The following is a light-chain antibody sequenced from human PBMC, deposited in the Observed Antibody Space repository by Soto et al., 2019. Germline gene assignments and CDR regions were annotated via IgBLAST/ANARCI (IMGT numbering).Light chain of an antibody. J-gene: IGKJ3*01. CDR3: QQYSSYSA. CDR2: KAS. CDR1: QSIGSW. V-gene: IGKV1-5*03. Sequence: DIQMTQSPSALSASVGDSVTITCRASQSIGSWLAWYQQRPGTVPKLLIYKASSLESGVPSRFSGSGSGTEFTLTISSLQPDDFATYYCQQYSSYSAFGPGTKVDVK.